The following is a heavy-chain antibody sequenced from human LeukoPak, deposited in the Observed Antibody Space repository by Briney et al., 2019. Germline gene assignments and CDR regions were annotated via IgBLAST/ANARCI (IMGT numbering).Heavy chain of an antibody. D-gene: IGHD3-10*01. J-gene: IGHJ4*02. CDR1: GFTFSGSA. V-gene: IGHV3-73*01. CDR2: IRSKANSYAT. CDR3: TREGGELLWFGELDY. Sequence: PGGSLKLSCAASGFTFSGSAMHWVRQASGKGLEWVGRIRSKANSYATAYAASVKGRFTISRDDSKNTAYLQMNSLKTEDTAVYYCTREGGELLWFGELDYWGQGTLVTVSS.